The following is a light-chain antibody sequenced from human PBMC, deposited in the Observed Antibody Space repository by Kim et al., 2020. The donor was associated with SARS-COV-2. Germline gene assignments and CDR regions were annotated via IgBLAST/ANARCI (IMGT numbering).Light chain of an antibody. Sequence: IQLTQSPSSLSASVGDRVTITCRASQGISNYLAWYQQKSGKAPKLLIYSASTLINGVPSRFSGSGSGTDFTLTISSLQPEDFASYYCKQFNDYPRTFGQGTKVDIK. J-gene: IGKJ1*01. CDR1: QGISNY. CDR2: SAS. CDR3: KQFNDYPRT. V-gene: IGKV1-9*01.